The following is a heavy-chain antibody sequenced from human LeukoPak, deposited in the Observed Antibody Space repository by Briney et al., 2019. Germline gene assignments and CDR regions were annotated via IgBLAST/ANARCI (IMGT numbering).Heavy chain of an antibody. J-gene: IGHJ1*01. D-gene: IGHD6-13*01. Sequence: PGAAMKISFKGSGYIFTNYWITWVRPMPGKGLEGMGMIYPGDSQTRYSPSFKGQVTISADKSIRTAYLKWSSLKASDTAMYYCARHEIGGDKSSWYIYWGQGTLVTVSS. V-gene: IGHV5-51*01. CDR3: ARHEIGGDKSSWYIY. CDR2: IYPGDSQT. CDR1: GYIFTNYW.